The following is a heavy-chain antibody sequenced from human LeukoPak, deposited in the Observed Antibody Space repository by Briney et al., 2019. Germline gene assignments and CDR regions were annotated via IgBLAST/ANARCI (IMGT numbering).Heavy chain of an antibody. CDR3: ARGRDGYNFLNRGEYYYFDY. Sequence: SETLSLTCTVSDDSITMYYWTWIRQPPGKGLEWIGSIYYSGSTNYNPSLKSRVTISVDTSKNQFSLKLSSVTAADTAVYYCARGRDGYNFLNRGEYYYFDYWGQGTLVTVSS. J-gene: IGHJ4*02. CDR1: DDSITMYY. D-gene: IGHD5-24*01. V-gene: IGHV4-59*08. CDR2: IYYSGST.